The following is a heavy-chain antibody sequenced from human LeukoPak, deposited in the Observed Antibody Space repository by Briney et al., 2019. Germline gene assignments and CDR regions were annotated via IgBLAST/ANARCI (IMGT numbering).Heavy chain of an antibody. D-gene: IGHD3-10*01. CDR3: ARAKPKNMVRGLIMRRESRYYFDY. CDR1: GFTFSNYD. CDR2: IYSGGST. V-gene: IGHV3-53*01. Sequence: QSGGSLRLSCAASGFTFSNYDMHWVRQAPGKGLEWVSVIYSGGSTYYADSVKGRFTISRDNSKSTLYIQMNSLRAEDTAVYYCARAKPKNMVRGLIMRRESRYYFDYWGQGTLVTVSS. J-gene: IGHJ4*02.